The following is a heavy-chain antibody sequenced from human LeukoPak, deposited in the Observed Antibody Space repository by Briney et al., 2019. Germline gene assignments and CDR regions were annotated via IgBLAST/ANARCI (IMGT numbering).Heavy chain of an antibody. CDR1: GGSISSSSYY. CDR3: ARANRLELKGAFDI. J-gene: IGHJ3*02. CDR2: IYYSGST. V-gene: IGHV4-39*07. D-gene: IGHD1-7*01. Sequence: SETLSLTCTVSGGSISSSSYYWGWIRQPPGKGLEWIGSIYYSGSTYYNPSLKSRVTISVDTSKNQFSLKLSSVTAADTAVYYCARANRLELKGAFDIWGQGTMVTVSS.